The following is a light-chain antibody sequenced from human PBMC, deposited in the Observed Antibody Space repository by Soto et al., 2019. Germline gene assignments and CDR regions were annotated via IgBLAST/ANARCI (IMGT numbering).Light chain of an antibody. CDR3: AAWDDSLNGVV. V-gene: IGLV1-44*01. J-gene: IGLJ2*01. Sequence: QSVLTQPPSASGTPGQRVTISCSGSRYNIGSNTVNWYQHLPGTAPKVLIYNNNQRPSGVPDRFSGSKSGTSASLAISGLQSEDEADYYCAAWDDSLNGVVFGGGTKLTVL. CDR2: NNN. CDR1: RYNIGSNT.